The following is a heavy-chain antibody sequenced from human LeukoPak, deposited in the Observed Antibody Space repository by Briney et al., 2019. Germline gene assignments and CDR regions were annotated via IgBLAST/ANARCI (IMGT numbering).Heavy chain of an antibody. J-gene: IGHJ5*02. CDR2: ISAYNGNT. V-gene: IGHV1-18*01. Sequence: GASVKVSCKASGYTFTSYGISWVRQAPGQGLEWMGWISAYNGNTNYAQKLQGRVTMTEDTSTDTAYMELSSLRSEDTAVYYCATLNYYDSSGYYQGESWFDPWGQGTLVTVSS. D-gene: IGHD3-22*01. CDR1: GYTFTSYG. CDR3: ATLNYYDSSGYYQGESWFDP.